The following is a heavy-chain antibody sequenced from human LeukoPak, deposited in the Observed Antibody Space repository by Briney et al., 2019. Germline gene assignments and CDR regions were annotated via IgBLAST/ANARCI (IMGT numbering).Heavy chain of an antibody. V-gene: IGHV4-30-4*01. Sequence: SETLSLTCTVSGGSISSGDYYWSWIRQPPGKGLGWIGYIYYSESTYYNPSLKSRVTISVDTSKNQFSLKLSSVTAADTAVYYCAREVGFDGDDYWGQGTLVTVSS. CDR2: IYYSEST. J-gene: IGHJ4*02. D-gene: IGHD1-26*01. CDR3: AREVGFDGDDY. CDR1: GGSISSGDYY.